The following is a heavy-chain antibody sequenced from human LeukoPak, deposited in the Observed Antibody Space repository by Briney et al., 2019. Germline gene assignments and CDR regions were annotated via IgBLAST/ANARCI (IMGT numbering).Heavy chain of an antibody. CDR3: ARGGDIVVVPAANSALFDP. D-gene: IGHD2-2*01. CDR1: GFTFSSYS. Sequence: PGGSLRLSCAASGFTFSSYSMNWVRQAPGKGLEWVSSISSSSSYIYYADSVKGRFTISRDNAKNSLYLQMNSLRAEDTAVYYCARGGDIVVVPAANSALFDPWGQGTLVTVSS. V-gene: IGHV3-21*01. CDR2: ISSSSSYI. J-gene: IGHJ5*02.